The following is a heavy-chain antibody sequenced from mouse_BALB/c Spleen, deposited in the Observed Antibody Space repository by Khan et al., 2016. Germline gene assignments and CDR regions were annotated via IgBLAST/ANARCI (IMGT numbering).Heavy chain of an antibody. CDR2: ILPGSGNT. Sequence: QVQLQQSGAELMKPGASVKISCKANGHTFSSYWIEWVKQRPGHGLEWIGEILPGSGNTNYNEKFKGKATFTADKSSNTAYMQLSSLTSEDSAVLYGARGGDSRYFDYWGQGTTPTVAS. CDR3: ARGGDSRYFDY. D-gene: IGHD2-13*01. J-gene: IGHJ2*01. CDR1: GHTFSSYW. V-gene: IGHV1-9*01.